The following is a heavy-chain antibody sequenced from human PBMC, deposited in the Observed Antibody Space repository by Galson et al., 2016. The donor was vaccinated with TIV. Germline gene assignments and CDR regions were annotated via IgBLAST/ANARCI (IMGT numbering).Heavy chain of an antibody. CDR2: IFPGDSDT. J-gene: IGHJ6*02. V-gene: IGHV5-51*01. CDR3: ARHGYDFWNGQDYFFYGMDV. D-gene: IGHD3-3*01. CDR1: GYSFTNHW. Sequence: QSGAEVKKPGESLRISCKGSGYSFTNHWIAWVRQMPGKGLEWMGIIFPGDSDTRYSPSFQGHVTISADKSIDTAYLQWGSLKASDSTIYYCARHGYDFWNGQDYFFYGMDVWGQGTTVIVSS.